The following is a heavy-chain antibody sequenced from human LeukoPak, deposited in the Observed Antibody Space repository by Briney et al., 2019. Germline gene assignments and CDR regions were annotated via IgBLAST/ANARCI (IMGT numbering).Heavy chain of an antibody. J-gene: IGHJ3*01. Sequence: GGSLRLSCVGSGFSLSDYWMHWVRQTPGKGLMWVSRITSDGSTTWYADSVKGRFTISRDNAKNSLYLQINSLRVEDTAVYYCARSSDSSSSSVWGQGTMVTVSS. D-gene: IGHD6-6*01. CDR2: ITSDGSTT. CDR3: ARSSDSSSSSV. CDR1: GFSLSDYW. V-gene: IGHV3-74*01.